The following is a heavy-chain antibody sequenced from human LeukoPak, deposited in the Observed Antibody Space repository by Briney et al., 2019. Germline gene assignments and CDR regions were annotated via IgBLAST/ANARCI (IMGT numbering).Heavy chain of an antibody. CDR1: GYTFTSYG. V-gene: IGHV1-18*01. CDR2: ISAYNGNT. J-gene: IGHJ6*02. D-gene: IGHD3-9*01. Sequence: ASVKVSCKASGYTFTSYGISWVRQAPGQGLEWMGWISAYNGNTNYAQKLQGRVTMTTDTSTSTAYMELRSLRSDDTAVYYCAGDLLRHFDQRYYYYYGMDVWGQGTTVTVSS. CDR3: AGDLLRHFDQRYYYYYGMDV.